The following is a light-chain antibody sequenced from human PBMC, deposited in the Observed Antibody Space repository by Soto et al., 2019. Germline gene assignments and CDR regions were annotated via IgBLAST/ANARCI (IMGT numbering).Light chain of an antibody. CDR1: SSNIGSNT. J-gene: IGLJ2*01. V-gene: IGLV1-44*01. CDR3: AAWDGSLNVVL. Sequence: QSVLTQPPSASGTPGQRVTISCSGSSSNIGSNTVNWYQQVPGTAPNLLIYKNNQRPSGVPDRFSGSKSGTSASLAISGLQSEDEADYYCAAWDGSLNVVLFGGGTKLTVL. CDR2: KNN.